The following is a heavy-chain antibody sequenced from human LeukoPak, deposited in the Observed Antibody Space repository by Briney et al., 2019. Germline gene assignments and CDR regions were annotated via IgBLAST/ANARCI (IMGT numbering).Heavy chain of an antibody. Sequence: PGGSLRLSCAASGFTFSSFAMHWVRQAPGKGLEWVAVISYDGNNKYYADSVKGRFTISGDNSKNTLYLQMNSLRTEDTAVYYCASGTVAVTGSDGYGAPWGQGTLVTVSS. J-gene: IGHJ4*02. V-gene: IGHV3-30-3*01. CDR2: ISYDGNNK. CDR1: GFTFSSFA. CDR3: ASGTVAVTGSDGYGAP. D-gene: IGHD6-19*01.